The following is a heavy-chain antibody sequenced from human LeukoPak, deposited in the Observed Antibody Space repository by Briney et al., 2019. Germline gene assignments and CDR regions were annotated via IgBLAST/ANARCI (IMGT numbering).Heavy chain of an antibody. CDR2: IYTSGST. CDR1: GGSISSYY. J-gene: IGHJ2*01. D-gene: IGHD5-24*01. Sequence: SETLSLTCTVSGGSISSYYWSWIRQPAGKGLEWIGRIYTSGSTNYNPSLKSRVTMSVDTSKNQFSLKLSSVTAADTAVYYCARDRFGDGYNPEAGEDWYFDLWGRGTLVTVSS. V-gene: IGHV4-4*07. CDR3: ARDRFGDGYNPEAGEDWYFDL.